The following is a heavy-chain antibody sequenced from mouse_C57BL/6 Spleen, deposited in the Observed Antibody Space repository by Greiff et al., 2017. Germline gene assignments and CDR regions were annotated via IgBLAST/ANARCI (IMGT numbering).Heavy chain of an antibody. J-gene: IGHJ4*01. V-gene: IGHV5-4*01. CDR3: ARDDYDYDGGSMDY. CDR2: ISDGGSYT. D-gene: IGHD2-4*01. CDR1: GFTFSSYA. Sequence: EVKLVESGGGLVKPGGSLKLSCAASGFTFSSYAMSWVRQTPEKRLEWVATISDGGSYTYYPDNVKGRFTISRDNAKNNLYLQMSHLKSEDTAMYYCARDDYDYDGGSMDYWGQGTSVTVSS.